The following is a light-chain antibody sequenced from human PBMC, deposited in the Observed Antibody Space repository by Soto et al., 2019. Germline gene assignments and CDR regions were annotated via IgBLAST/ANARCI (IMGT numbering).Light chain of an antibody. CDR2: EVT. Sequence: QSALTQPASMSGSPGQSITISCAGTRDYIGAYDYVSWYQQHPGNAPKLSVYEVTNRPSGVSDRFSGSKSGNTASLTISGLQAEDEADYYCNSYTNSSAVVFGGGPKVTVL. J-gene: IGLJ2*01. CDR1: RDYIGAYDY. V-gene: IGLV2-14*01. CDR3: NSYTNSSAVV.